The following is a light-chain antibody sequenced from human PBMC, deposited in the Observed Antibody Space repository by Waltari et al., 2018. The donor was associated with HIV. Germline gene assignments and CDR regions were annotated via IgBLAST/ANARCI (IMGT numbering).Light chain of an antibody. V-gene: IGLV1-51*01. CDR2: DKN. CDR3: GTWDSSLSVGV. Sequence: QSVLTQPPSVSATPGQTVTISCSGVNSNIGSNFVSWYQQLPGTAPKLLIFDKNPAASGNPDRFPGFKFCGVGTLNLHGPQAGDEAEYYCGTWDSSLSVGVFGGGTKVTVL. CDR1: NSNIGSNF. J-gene: IGLJ3*02.